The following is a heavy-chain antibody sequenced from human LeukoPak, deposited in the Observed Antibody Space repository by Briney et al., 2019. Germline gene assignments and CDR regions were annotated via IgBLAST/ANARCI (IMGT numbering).Heavy chain of an antibody. CDR2: IYSAGST. V-gene: IGHV3-66*01. J-gene: IGHJ1*01. CDR3: ASGGGVVALQR. CDR1: AVTIISNY. Sequence: PGGSLRLSCSAAAVTIISNYMSWVRQSPGKELEWVSVIYSAGSTYYADSVKGIFTISIDNSKNTLYLHMNSLRPEATAVYYCASGGGVVALQRWGPGTLVTVSS. D-gene: IGHD3-22*01.